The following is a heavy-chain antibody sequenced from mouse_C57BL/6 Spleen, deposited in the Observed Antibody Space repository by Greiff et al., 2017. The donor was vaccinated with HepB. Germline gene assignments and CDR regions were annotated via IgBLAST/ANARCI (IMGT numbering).Heavy chain of an antibody. CDR1: GFTFSDYY. CDR2: INYDGSST. CDR3: ARDNWDRYFDY. D-gene: IGHD4-1*01. V-gene: IGHV5-16*01. Sequence: EVMLVESEGGLVQPGSSMKLSCTASGFTFSDYYMAWVRQVPEKGLEWVANINYDGSSTYYLDSLKSRFIISRDNAKNMLYLQMSSLKSEDTATYYCARDNWDRYFDYWGQGTTLTVSS. J-gene: IGHJ2*01.